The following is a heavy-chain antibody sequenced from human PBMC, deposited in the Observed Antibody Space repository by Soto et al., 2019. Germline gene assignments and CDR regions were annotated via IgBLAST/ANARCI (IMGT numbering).Heavy chain of an antibody. CDR3: SKDPLYYDIFNY. CDR2: ISGSGANT. D-gene: IGHD3-9*01. CDR1: GFSFNTYV. J-gene: IGHJ4*02. V-gene: IGHV3-23*01. Sequence: EVHLLESGGGLVQPGGSLRLSCAASGFSFNTYVMSWFRQAPGKGLQWVSAISGSGANTYYADSVKGRFSISRDNSKNTLYLQMNNLRDEDTAIYYCSKDPLYYDIFNYWGQGTLVTVSS.